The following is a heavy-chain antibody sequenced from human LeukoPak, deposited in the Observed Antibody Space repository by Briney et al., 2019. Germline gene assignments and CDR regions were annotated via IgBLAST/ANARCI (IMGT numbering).Heavy chain of an antibody. CDR3: ARDFERPDC. CDR1: GYTFTDYY. J-gene: IGHJ4*02. Sequence: ASVKVSCKASGYTFTDYYIHWMRQAPGHGLEWMGRINPNSGGTNYAQKFQGRVTMTRDTSISTAYMELRRLRSDDTAVYYCARDFERPDCWGQGTLVTASS. CDR2: INPNSGGT. V-gene: IGHV1-2*06.